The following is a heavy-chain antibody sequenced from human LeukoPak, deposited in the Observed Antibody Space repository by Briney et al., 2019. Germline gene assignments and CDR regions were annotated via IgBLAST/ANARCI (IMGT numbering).Heavy chain of an antibody. D-gene: IGHD3-22*01. J-gene: IGHJ4*02. V-gene: IGHV3-23*01. CDR1: GFTFSSYA. CDR2: ISGSGGST. CDR3: ANSLPLYYYDSSGLPFDY. Sequence: GRSLRLSCAASGFTFSSYAMSWVRQAPGKGLEWVSAISGSGGSTYYADSVKGGFTISRDNSKNTLYLEMNRLRAEDTAAYYSANSLPLYYYDSSGLPFDYWGQGTLVTVSS.